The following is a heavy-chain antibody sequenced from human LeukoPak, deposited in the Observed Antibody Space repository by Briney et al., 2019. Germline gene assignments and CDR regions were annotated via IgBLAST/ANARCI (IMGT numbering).Heavy chain of an antibody. J-gene: IGHJ4*02. CDR2: TYYRSKWYN. CDR1: GDSVSSNSAV. CDR3: ARGGAAAGFDY. Sequence: SQPLSLTCAISGDSVSSNSAVWNWIRQSPSRGLEWLGRTYYRSKWYNEYAVSVKSRITINPDTSKNQFSLQLNSVTPEDTAVYYCARGGAAAGFDYWGQGTLVTVSS. D-gene: IGHD6-13*01. V-gene: IGHV6-1*01.